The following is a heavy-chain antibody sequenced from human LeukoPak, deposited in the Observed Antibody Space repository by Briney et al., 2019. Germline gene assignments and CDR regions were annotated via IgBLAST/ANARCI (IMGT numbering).Heavy chain of an antibody. CDR1: GYTFTSYG. V-gene: IGHV1-18*04. Sequence: ASVKVSCKASGYTFTSYGISWVRQAPGQGLEWMGWISAYNGNTNYAQKLQGRVTMTTDTSTSTAYMELRSLRSDDTGVYYCARFVSMITFGGVIGGGGFDYWGQGTLVTVSS. D-gene: IGHD3-16*02. CDR2: ISAYNGNT. J-gene: IGHJ4*02. CDR3: ARFVSMITFGGVIGGGGFDY.